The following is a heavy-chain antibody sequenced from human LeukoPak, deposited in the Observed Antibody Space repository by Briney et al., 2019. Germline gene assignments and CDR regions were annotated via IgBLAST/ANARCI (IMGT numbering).Heavy chain of an antibody. CDR2: IYPSVTT. D-gene: IGHD2-15*01. CDR1: GGSISSGGYY. V-gene: IGHV4-30-2*01. J-gene: IGHJ4*02. CDR3: ATIGCSGGSCSNGF. Sequence: PSETLSLTCSVSGGSISSGGYYWSWIRQPPGKGLEWIGYIYPSVTTSYNPSLKSRVTISVDRSQNRFSLKLTSVTAADTAVYYCATIGCSGGSCSNGFWGQGTLVTVSS.